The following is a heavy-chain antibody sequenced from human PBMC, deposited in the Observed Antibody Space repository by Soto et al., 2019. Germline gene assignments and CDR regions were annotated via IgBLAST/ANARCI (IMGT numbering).Heavy chain of an antibody. D-gene: IGHD2-15*01. J-gene: IGHJ4*02. Sequence: SETLSLTCTVSGGSISNYYWSWIRQPPGKGLEWIGHIYYSGSTNYNPSLKSRVTISVDTSKNRFSLKLSSVTAADTAMYYCARAGAATLSDYWGQGTLVTVSS. CDR3: ARAGAATLSDY. CDR2: IYYSGST. CDR1: GGSISNYY. V-gene: IGHV4-59*01.